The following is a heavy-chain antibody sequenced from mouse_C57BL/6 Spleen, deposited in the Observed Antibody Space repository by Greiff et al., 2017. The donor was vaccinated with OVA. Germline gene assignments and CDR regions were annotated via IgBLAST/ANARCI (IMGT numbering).Heavy chain of an antibody. CDR2: IAPEDGDT. J-gene: IGHJ4*01. V-gene: IGHV14-1*01. CDR1: GFNIKDYY. Sequence: EVQLQQSGAELVRPGASVKLSCTASGFNIKDYYMHWVKQRPEQGLEWIGRIAPEDGDTEYAPKFQGKATMTADTSSNTAYLQLSSLTSEDTAVYYCTTYVYYGDYYAMDYWGQGTSVTVSS. D-gene: IGHD1-1*01. CDR3: TTYVYYGDYYAMDY.